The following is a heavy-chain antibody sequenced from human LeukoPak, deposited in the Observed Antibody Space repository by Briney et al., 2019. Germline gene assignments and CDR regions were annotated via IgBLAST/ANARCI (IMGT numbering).Heavy chain of an antibody. J-gene: IGHJ6*02. CDR3: ARDPPRYAGMDV. CDR2: IYYSGST. V-gene: IGHV4-31*03. CDR1: GGSVSSGGNY. D-gene: IGHD2-2*01. Sequence: SETLSLTCTVSGGSVSSGGNYWSWIRQRPGEGLEWIGYIYYSGSTYYCPSLRSRITISVDTSKNQFSLNLNSVTAADTAVYYCARDPPRYAGMDVGGQGTTVTVSS.